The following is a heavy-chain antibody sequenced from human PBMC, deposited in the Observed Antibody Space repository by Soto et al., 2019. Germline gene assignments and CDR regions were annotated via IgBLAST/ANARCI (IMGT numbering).Heavy chain of an antibody. Sequence: QVQLQESGPALVRPSDSLSLMCSVSGVPITTFYWSWIRQAPGKGLEYIGYIYYGGSTHYNPALKIRVTISVDTAKNEFSLNLRSVTAADTAAYYCARGQLLHYQYGLDVWGQGTTVIV. D-gene: IGHD3-10*01. CDR3: ARGQLLHYQYGLDV. CDR2: IYYGGST. CDR1: GVPITTFY. V-gene: IGHV4-59*07. J-gene: IGHJ6*02.